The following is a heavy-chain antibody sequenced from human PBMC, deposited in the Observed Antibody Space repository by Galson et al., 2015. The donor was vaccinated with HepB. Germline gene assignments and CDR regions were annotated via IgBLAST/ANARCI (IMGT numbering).Heavy chain of an antibody. V-gene: IGHV3-7*03. Sequence: SLRLSCAASGFTFSSYWMSWVRQAPGKGLEWVANIKQDGSEKYYVDSVKGRFTISRDNAKNSLYLQMNSLRAEDTAVYYCARDPLGVAAAGYFDLWGRGTLVTVSS. J-gene: IGHJ2*01. CDR2: IKQDGSEK. CDR3: ARDPLGVAAAGYFDL. D-gene: IGHD6-13*01. CDR1: GFTFSSYW.